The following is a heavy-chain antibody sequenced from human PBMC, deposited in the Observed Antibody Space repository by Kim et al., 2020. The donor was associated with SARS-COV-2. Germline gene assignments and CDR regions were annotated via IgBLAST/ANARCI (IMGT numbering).Heavy chain of an antibody. CDR3: AKDLQWLPPEAFDY. V-gene: IGHV3-23*01. Sequence: ADSVKGRFTISRDNSKNTLYLQMNSLRAEDTAVYYCAKDLQWLPPEAFDYWGQGTLVTVSS. D-gene: IGHD6-19*01. J-gene: IGHJ4*02.